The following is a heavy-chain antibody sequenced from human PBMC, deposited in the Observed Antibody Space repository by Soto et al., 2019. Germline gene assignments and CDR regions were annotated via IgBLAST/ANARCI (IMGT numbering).Heavy chain of an antibody. CDR2: ISAYNGNT. Sequence: QVQLVQSGAEVKKPGASVKVSCKASGYTFTSYGISWVRQAPGQGLEWMGWISAYNGNTNYAQKLQGRVTMTTDTSTSRVYMELRSLRSDDTAVYYCARTRYQLLSYYGMDVWGQGTTVTVSS. V-gene: IGHV1-18*01. D-gene: IGHD2-2*01. J-gene: IGHJ6*02. CDR1: GYTFTSYG. CDR3: ARTRYQLLSYYGMDV.